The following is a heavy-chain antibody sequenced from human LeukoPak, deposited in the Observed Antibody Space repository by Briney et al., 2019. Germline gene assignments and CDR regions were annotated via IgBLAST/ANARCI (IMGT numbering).Heavy chain of an antibody. CDR1: GFTFDDYA. CDR2: ISWNSGSI. J-gene: IGHJ4*02. CDR3: ARDLSFYDSSGYYPYYFDY. V-gene: IGHV3-9*01. Sequence: GGSLRLSCAASGFTFDDYAMHWVRQAPGKGLEWVSGISWNSGSIGYADSVKGRFTISRDNAKNTLYLQMNSLRAEDTAVYYCARDLSFYDSSGYYPYYFDYWGQGTLVTVSS. D-gene: IGHD3-22*01.